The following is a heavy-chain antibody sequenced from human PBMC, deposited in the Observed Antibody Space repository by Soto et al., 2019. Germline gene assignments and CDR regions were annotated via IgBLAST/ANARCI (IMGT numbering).Heavy chain of an antibody. V-gene: IGHV6-1*01. CDR1: GDSVSSNSAA. CDR2: TYYRSKWYN. J-gene: IGHJ6*02. CDR3: ARGKGSGSYYNKKDYYYYGMDV. D-gene: IGHD3-10*01. Sequence: SQTLSLTCAISGDSVSSNSAAWNWIRQSPSRGLEWLGRTYYRSKWYNDYAVSVKSRITINPDTSKNQFSLQLNSVTPEDTAVYYCARGKGSGSYYNKKDYYYYGMDVWGQGTTVTVSS.